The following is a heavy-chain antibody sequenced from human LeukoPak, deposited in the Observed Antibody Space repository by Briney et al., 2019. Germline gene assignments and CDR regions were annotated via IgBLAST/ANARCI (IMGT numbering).Heavy chain of an antibody. V-gene: IGHV4-39*07. CDR2: IYYSGST. CDR3: ARGSSSGYYYMDV. Sequence: IGSIYYSGSTYYNPSLKSRVTISVDTSKNQFSLKLSSVTAADTAGYYCARGSSSGYYYMDVWGKGTTVTVSS. J-gene: IGHJ6*03. D-gene: IGHD6-13*01.